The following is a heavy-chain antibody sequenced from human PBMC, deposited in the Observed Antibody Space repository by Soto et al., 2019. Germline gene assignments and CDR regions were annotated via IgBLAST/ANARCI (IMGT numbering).Heavy chain of an antibody. CDR2: ISYDGSNK. CDR3: ARSPGLGWNVYFDY. D-gene: IGHD1-1*01. J-gene: IGHJ4*02. Sequence: GGSLRVSCAASGFTFSSYASHCVRQAPAKGLEWVAVISYDGSNKYYADSVKGRFTISRDNSKNTLYLQMNSLRAEDTAVYYCARSPGLGWNVYFDYWGQGTLVTVSS. V-gene: IGHV3-30-3*01. CDR1: GFTFSSYA.